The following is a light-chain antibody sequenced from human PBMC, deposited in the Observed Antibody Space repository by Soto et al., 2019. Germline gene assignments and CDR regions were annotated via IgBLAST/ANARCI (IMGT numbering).Light chain of an antibody. J-gene: IGKJ2*01. CDR1: QSVSSSY. Sequence: EIVLTQSPGTLSLSPGERATLSCRASQSVSSSYLAWYQQKPGQAPRLLIYGASSRATGIPDRCSGSGSGTDFTLIIARLEPEDFAVYYCQQYGSSHTFGQGTKLEIK. CDR3: QQYGSSHT. CDR2: GAS. V-gene: IGKV3-20*01.